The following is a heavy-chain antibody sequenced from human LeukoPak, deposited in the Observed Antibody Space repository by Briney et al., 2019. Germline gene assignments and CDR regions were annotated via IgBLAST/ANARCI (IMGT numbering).Heavy chain of an antibody. J-gene: IGHJ5*02. CDR1: GFTFSSNA. CDR2: ISGSGGST. CDR3: AKDPQQWLVQGFDP. V-gene: IGHV3-23*01. Sequence: GGSLRLSCAASGFTFSSNAMSWVRQAPGKGLEWVSAISGSGGSTYYADSVKGRFTISRDNPKNTLYLQMNSLRAEDTAVYYCAKDPQQWLVQGFDPWGQGTLVTVSS. D-gene: IGHD6-19*01.